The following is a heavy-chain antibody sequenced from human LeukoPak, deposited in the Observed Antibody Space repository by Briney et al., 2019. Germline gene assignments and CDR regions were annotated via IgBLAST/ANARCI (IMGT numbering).Heavy chain of an antibody. J-gene: IGHJ4*02. CDR3: ALVRGLRYFDWSPV. CDR2: INHSGST. Sequence: SETLSLTCAVSGGSISSGGYYWSWIRQPPGKGLEWIGEINHSGSTNYNPSLKSRVTISVDTSKNQFSLKLSSVTAADTAVYYCALVRGLRYFDWSPVWGQGTLVTVSS. D-gene: IGHD3-9*01. CDR1: GGSISSGGYY. V-gene: IGHV4-34*01.